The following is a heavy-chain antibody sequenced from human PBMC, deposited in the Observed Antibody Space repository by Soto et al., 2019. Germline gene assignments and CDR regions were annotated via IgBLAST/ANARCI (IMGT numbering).Heavy chain of an antibody. CDR2: IIPIFGTA. Sequence: SVKVSCKASGGTFSSYAISWVRQAPGQGLEWMGGIIPIFGTANYAQKFQGRVTITADESTSTAYMELSSLRSEDTAVYYCARDATWPDYDILTGRRGYWFDPWGQGTLVTVSS. CDR3: ARDATWPDYDILTGRRGYWFDP. V-gene: IGHV1-69*13. J-gene: IGHJ5*02. D-gene: IGHD3-9*01. CDR1: GGTFSSYA.